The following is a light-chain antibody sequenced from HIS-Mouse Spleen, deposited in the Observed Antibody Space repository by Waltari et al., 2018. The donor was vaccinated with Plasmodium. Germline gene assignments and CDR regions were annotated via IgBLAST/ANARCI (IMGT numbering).Light chain of an antibody. CDR3: QQYNNWSFT. J-gene: IGKJ3*01. V-gene: IGKV3-15*01. Sequence: EIVMTQSPAPLSVSPGERATLPFRTSQSVRSHFAWNQQKPCQAPRPLIYGASTRATAIPASFSGSGSGTEFTLTISSLQSEDFAVYYCQQYNNWSFTFGPGTKVDIK. CDR2: GAS. CDR1: QSVRSH.